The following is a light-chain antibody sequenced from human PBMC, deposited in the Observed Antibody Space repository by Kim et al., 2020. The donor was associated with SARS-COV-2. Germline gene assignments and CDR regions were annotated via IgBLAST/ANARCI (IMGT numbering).Light chain of an antibody. J-gene: IGLJ2*01. CDR1: SGDIGGHDY. V-gene: IGLV2-14*03. CDR2: DVT. CDR3: ASFTYSSYVV. Sequence: GTSITISCSGTSGDIGGHDYVSWYQQHPGKAPQLLIYDVTQRPSGVSNRFSGSKSGNTASLTISGLQAEDDADYYCASFTYSSYVVIGGGTKLTVL.